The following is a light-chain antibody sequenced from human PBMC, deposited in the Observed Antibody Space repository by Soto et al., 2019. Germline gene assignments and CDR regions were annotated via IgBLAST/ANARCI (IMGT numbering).Light chain of an antibody. V-gene: IGKV1-27*01. J-gene: IGKJ5*01. CDR2: AAS. CDR1: QGISNY. CDR3: QNHDSAPIT. Sequence: DIQMTQSPSSLSASVGDRVTITCRASQGISNYLAWSQQKPGKVPNLRLYAASTLQSGVPSRFSGSGSGADFTLTISSLQPGDVATYYCQNHDSAPITFGQGPRLEIK.